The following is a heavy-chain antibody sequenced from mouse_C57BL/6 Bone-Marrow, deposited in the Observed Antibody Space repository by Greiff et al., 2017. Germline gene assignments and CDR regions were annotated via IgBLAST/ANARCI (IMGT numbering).Heavy chain of an antibody. J-gene: IGHJ2*01. CDR1: GYAFSSSW. CDR2: IYPGVGDT. V-gene: IGHV1-82*01. D-gene: IGHD1-1*01. Sequence: VMLVESGPELVKPGASVKISCKASGYAFSSSWMTWVKQRPGKGLEWIGRIYPGVGDTNYNGKFKGKATLTADKSSSTAYMQLSSLTSEDSAVYFCASGDTTVVSGDDWGQGTTLTVSS. CDR3: ASGDTTVVSGDD.